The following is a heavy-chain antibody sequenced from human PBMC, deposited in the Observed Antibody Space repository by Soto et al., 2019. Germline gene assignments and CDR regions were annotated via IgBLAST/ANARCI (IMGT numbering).Heavy chain of an antibody. J-gene: IGHJ4*02. D-gene: IGHD1-26*01. Sequence: EVQLVESGEGLVQPGGSLRLSCAASGFTFSIYAMHWVRQAPGKGLEYVSAISSNGGFTYYADSVKDRFTISRDNSKNTLYLQMGSLRAEDMAVYHCARDLGSGTYYMRGPDYWGQGTLVTVSS. CDR3: ARDLGSGTYYMRGPDY. V-gene: IGHV3-64*02. CDR2: ISSNGGFT. CDR1: GFTFSIYA.